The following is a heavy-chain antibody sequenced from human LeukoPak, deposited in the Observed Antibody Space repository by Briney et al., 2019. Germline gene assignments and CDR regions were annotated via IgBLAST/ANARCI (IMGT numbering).Heavy chain of an antibody. J-gene: IGHJ4*02. Sequence: RASETLSLTCAVYGGSFSGYYWSWIRQPPGKGLEWIGEINHSGSTDYNPSLKSRVTISVDTSKNQFSLKLSSVTAADTAVYYCASCRDGYKTTTPIDYWGQGTLVTVSS. CDR1: GGSFSGYY. CDR2: INHSGST. CDR3: ASCRDGYKTTTPIDY. V-gene: IGHV4-34*01. D-gene: IGHD5-24*01.